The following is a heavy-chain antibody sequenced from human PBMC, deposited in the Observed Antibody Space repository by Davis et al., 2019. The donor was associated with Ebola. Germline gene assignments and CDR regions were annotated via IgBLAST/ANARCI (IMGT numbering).Heavy chain of an antibody. CDR1: GGTFSSYA. D-gene: IGHD2-2*02. CDR3: AGRYCSSTSCYTSGRGDYYYYYMDV. CDR2: IIPIFGTA. V-gene: IGHV1-69*13. Sequence: SVKVSCKASGGTFSSYAISWVRQAPGQGLEWMGGIIPIFGTANYAQKFQGRVTITADESTSTAYMELSSLRSEDTAVYYCAGRYCSSTSCYTSGRGDYYYYYMDVWGKGTTVTVSS. J-gene: IGHJ6*03.